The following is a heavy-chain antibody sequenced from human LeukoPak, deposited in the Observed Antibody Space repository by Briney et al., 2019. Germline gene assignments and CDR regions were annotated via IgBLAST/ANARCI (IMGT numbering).Heavy chain of an antibody. J-gene: IGHJ4*02. CDR1: GGSISGYY. CDR3: ARLRGQWLVLDY. CDR2: IYYTGST. V-gene: IGHV4-59*01. D-gene: IGHD6-19*01. Sequence: PSETLSLTCSVSGGSISGYYWSWFRQPSGKGLEWIAYIYYTGSTNYNPSLKSRVTISVDTTKNQFSLNLSSVTAAGTAVYYCARLRGQWLVLDYWGQGTLVTVSS.